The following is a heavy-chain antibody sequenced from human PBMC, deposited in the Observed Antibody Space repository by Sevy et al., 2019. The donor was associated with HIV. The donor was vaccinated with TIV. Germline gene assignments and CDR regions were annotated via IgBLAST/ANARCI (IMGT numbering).Heavy chain of an antibody. CDR1: GFTFNFFS. CDR2: ISFDGSNE. CDR3: ALERLSSDVAEYFHN. D-gene: IGHD1-1*01. Sequence: GGSLRLSCAASGFTFNFFSMHWVRQAPGKGLEWVATISFDGSNEHYADSVKGRFTISRDNSKNSLFLQMNSLRADDSAVYYCALERLSSDVAEYFHNWGQGTLVTVSS. V-gene: IGHV3-30-3*01. J-gene: IGHJ1*01.